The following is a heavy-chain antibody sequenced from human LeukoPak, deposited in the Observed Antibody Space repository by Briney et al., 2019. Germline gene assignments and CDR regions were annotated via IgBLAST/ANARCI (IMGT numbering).Heavy chain of an antibody. V-gene: IGHV4-59*01. D-gene: IGHD6-13*01. J-gene: IGHJ3*02. CDR2: LHYSGST. Sequence: SETLSLTCTVSGDSISPYYWGWIRQPPGKGLEWIGYLHYSGSTNYNPSLKSRVTISIDTSKNQFSQKLSSVTAADTAVYYCSRRSRAAAGGAFDIWGQGTRVTVSS. CDR3: SRRSRAAAGGAFDI. CDR1: GDSISPYY.